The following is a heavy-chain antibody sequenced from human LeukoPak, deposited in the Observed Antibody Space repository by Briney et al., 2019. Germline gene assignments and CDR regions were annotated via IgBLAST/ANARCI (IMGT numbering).Heavy chain of an antibody. V-gene: IGHV3-30*03. J-gene: IGHJ4*02. CDR1: GFTFTTYG. D-gene: IGHD3-3*01. CDR3: ASFGYYGFDY. CDR2: ISDDGSNK. Sequence: AGGSLRLSCAASGFTFTTYGMHWVRQAPGKGLEWVASISDDGSNKFYGDSVKGRFTISRDNAKNSLYLQMNSLRAEDTAVYYCASFGYYGFDYWGQGTLVTVSS.